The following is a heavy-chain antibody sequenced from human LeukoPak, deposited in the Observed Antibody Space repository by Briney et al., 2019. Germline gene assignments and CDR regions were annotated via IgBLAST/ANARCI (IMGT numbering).Heavy chain of an antibody. V-gene: IGHV5-51*01. CDR2: IYPGDSDT. J-gene: IGHJ3*02. D-gene: IGHD5-18*01. CDR1: GSIFTSYW. Sequence: LGASLQISCRGSGSIFTSYWIGWVRPLPGKGLEWMGIIYPGDSDTRYSPSFQGQVTISADKSISTAYLQWSSLKASDTAMYYCARPVDTAMDDAFDIWGQGTMVTVSS. CDR3: ARPVDTAMDDAFDI.